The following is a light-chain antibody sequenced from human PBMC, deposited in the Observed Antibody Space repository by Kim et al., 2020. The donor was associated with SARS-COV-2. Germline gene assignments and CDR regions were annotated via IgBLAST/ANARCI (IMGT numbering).Light chain of an antibody. CDR3: QQHNSYPIT. J-gene: IGKJ5*01. CDR2: GAS. V-gene: IGKV1-17*01. CDR1: QDISNY. Sequence: ASVGDRVTITCRASQDISNYLGWYQQNPGRAPKRLIYGASNLQSGVPSRFSGSGSGTDFTLTISSMQPEDFATYYCQQHNSYPITFGQGTRLEIK.